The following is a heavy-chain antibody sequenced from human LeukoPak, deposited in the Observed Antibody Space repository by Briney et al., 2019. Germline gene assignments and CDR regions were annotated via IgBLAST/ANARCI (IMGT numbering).Heavy chain of an antibody. CDR2: ISGSSLYI. J-gene: IGHJ4*02. CDR3: ARDHGYYGSETYSSGY. V-gene: IGHV3-21*01. D-gene: IGHD3-10*01. CDR1: GFTFSSYA. Sequence: PGGSLRLSCAASGFTFSSYAMSWVRQAPGKGLEWVSSISGSSLYIYYADSVKGRFTISRDNAKNSLYLQMNSLRAEDTAVYYCARDHGYYGSETYSSGYWGQGTLVTVSS.